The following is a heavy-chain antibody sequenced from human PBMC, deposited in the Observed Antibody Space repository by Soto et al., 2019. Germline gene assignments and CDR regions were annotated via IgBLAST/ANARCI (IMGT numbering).Heavy chain of an antibody. Sequence: QVQLVQSGAEVKKPGSSVKVSCKASGGTFSIYAISWVRQAPGPGLEWMGGIIPISGTANYAQRFQGRVTITADESTSTAYMELSSLRSEDTAVYYCARSQGSSTSLEIYYSYYYGMDAWGQGTTVTVSS. CDR3: ARSQGSSTSLEIYYSYYYGMDA. CDR1: GGTFSIYA. V-gene: IGHV1-69*01. D-gene: IGHD2-2*01. CDR2: IIPISGTA. J-gene: IGHJ6*02.